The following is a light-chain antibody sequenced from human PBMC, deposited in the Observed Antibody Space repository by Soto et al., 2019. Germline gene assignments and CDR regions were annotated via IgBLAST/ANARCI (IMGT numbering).Light chain of an antibody. V-gene: IGLV3-1*01. CDR2: QDS. CDR3: QAWDSSTAV. Sequence: SYELTQPPSVSVSPGQTASITCSGDKFGDKYACWYQQKPGQSPVLVIYQDSKRPSGITERFSGSNSGNTATLTISGTQDMDEDDYYCQAWDSSTAVFGGGTKVTVL. CDR1: KFGDKY. J-gene: IGLJ2*01.